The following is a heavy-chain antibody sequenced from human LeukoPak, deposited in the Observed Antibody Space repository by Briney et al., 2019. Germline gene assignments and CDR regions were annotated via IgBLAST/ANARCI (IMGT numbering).Heavy chain of an antibody. CDR1: GYSISSGYY. V-gene: IGHV4-38-2*02. J-gene: IGHJ6*03. CDR3: ARDSPRDNIIYYYYMDV. D-gene: IGHD5-24*01. Sequence: SETLSLTCAVSGYSISSGYYWGWIRQPAGKGLEWIGRIYPTGTTNYNPSLRSRVTISVDKSNNQFSLKLNSVTAADTAIYYCARDSPRDNIIYYYYMDVWGKGTTVTVSS. CDR2: IYPTGTT.